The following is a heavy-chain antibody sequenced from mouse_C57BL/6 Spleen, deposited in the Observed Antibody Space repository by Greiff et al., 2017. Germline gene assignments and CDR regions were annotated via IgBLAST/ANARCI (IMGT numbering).Heavy chain of an antibody. V-gene: IGHV1-80*01. CDR1: GYAFSSYW. CDR3: ARTGYSNYSYAMDY. CDR2: IYPGDGDT. J-gene: IGHJ4*01. Sequence: QVQLKESGAELVKPGASVKISCKASGYAFSSYWMNWVKQRPGKGLEWIGQIYPGDGDTNYNGKFKGKATLTADKSSSTAYMQLSSLTSEDSAVYFCARTGYSNYSYAMDYWGQGTSVTVSS. D-gene: IGHD2-5*01.